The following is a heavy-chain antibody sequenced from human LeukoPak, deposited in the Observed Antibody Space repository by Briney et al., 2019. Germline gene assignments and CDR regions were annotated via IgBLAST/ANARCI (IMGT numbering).Heavy chain of an antibody. D-gene: IGHD4-17*01. CDR1: GFTFSSYW. J-gene: IGHJ5*02. V-gene: IGHV3-7*01. CDR3: ARVFLDYGDYYWFDP. CDR2: IKQDGSEK. Sequence: PGGSLRLSCAASGFTFSSYWMSWVRQAPGKGLEWVAYIKQDGSEKYYVDSVKGRFTISRDNAKNSLYLQMNSLRAEDTAVYYCARVFLDYGDYYWFDPWGQGTLVTVSS.